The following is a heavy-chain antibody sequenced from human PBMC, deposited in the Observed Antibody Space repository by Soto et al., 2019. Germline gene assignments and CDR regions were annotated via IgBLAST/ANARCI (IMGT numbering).Heavy chain of an antibody. Sequence: EVQLVESGGGLVKPGGSLRLSCAASGSTFSSYSMNWVRQAPGKGLEGVSSISSGSDYIFYADSGKGRFTISRDNAKNSLFLQTSSLTAEATAVYYCARSPVGDAFNVWGQGTVVTVSS. CDR2: ISSGSDYI. V-gene: IGHV3-21*01. CDR1: GSTFSSYS. J-gene: IGHJ3*01. CDR3: ARSPVGDAFNV.